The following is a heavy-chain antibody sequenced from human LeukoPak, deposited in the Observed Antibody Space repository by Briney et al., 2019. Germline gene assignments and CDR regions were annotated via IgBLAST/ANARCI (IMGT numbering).Heavy chain of an antibody. CDR1: GGSISSGDYY. CDR3: ARVIVVVYDAFDI. V-gene: IGHV4-30-4*08. CDR2: IYYSGST. D-gene: IGHD3-22*01. Sequence: SQTLSLTCTVSGGSISSGDYYWSWIRQPPGKSLEWIGYIYYSGSTYYNPSLKSRVTISVDTSKNQFSLKLSSVTAADTAVYYCARVIVVVYDAFDIWGQGTMVTLSS. J-gene: IGHJ3*02.